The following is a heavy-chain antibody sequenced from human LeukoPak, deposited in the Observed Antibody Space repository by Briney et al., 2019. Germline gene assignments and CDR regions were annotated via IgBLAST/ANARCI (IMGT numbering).Heavy chain of an antibody. J-gene: IGHJ4*02. V-gene: IGHV3-21*06. D-gene: IGHD3-10*01. CDR3: ATKMVRGVIMSY. CDR2: ISGSSSYI. CDR1: GFTFSNSS. Sequence: PGGFLRLSCAASGFTFSNSSMNWVRQAPGKGLEWVSSISGSSSYIYYADSLKGRFTISRDNAKNSLYLHMNSLRAEDTAVYYCATKMVRGVIMSYWGQGTLVTVSS.